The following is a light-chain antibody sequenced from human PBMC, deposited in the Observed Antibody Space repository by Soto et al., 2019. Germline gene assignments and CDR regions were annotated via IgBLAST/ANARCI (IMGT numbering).Light chain of an antibody. CDR1: QSVASS. CDR3: QQRSMWHYY. CDR2: NAF. V-gene: IGKV3-11*01. J-gene: IGKJ2*01. Sequence: EIVLTQSPATLSLSPGDRATLSCRASQSVASSVAWYQQTAGQPPRLLIYNAFNRATGIPARFSGSGLGTDFTLTSSSREPEDFAVYYCQQRSMWHYYFGHGSKIDIK.